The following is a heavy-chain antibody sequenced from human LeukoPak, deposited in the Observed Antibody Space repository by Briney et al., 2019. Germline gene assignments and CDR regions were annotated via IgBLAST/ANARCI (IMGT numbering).Heavy chain of an antibody. J-gene: IGHJ6*03. D-gene: IGHD2-2*02. Sequence: ASVKVSCKGSGYTLTSYYMHWVRQAPGQGLEWMGIINPSGGSTSYAQKFQGRVTMTRDMSTSTVYMELSSLRSEDTAVYYCARSRSYCSSTSCYMDYYYYMDVWGKGTTVTVSS. CDR1: GYTLTSYY. CDR3: ARSRSYCSSTSCYMDYYYYMDV. V-gene: IGHV1-46*01. CDR2: INPSGGST.